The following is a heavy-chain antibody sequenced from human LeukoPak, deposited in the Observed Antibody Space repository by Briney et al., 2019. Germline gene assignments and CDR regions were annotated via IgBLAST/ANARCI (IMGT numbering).Heavy chain of an antibody. D-gene: IGHD2-2*01. CDR2: ISSSGSTI. CDR3: ARERCSSTSCYGTYFDY. Sequence: GGSLRLSCAASGFTFSGYEMNWVRQAPGKGLEWVSYISSSGSTIYYADSVKGRFTISRDNAKNSLYLQMNSLRAEDTAVYYCARERCSSTSCYGTYFDYWGQGTLVTVSS. V-gene: IGHV3-48*03. CDR1: GFTFSGYE. J-gene: IGHJ4*02.